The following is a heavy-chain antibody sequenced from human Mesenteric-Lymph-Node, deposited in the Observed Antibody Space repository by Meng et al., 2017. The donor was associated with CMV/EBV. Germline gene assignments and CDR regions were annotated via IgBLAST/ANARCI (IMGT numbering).Heavy chain of an antibody. CDR3: ARGVGAHDY. CDR1: GGSISSSNYY. Sequence: SETLSLTCTVSGGSISSSNYYWGWIRQPPGKGLEWIGSIYYSGNTFYNPSLKSRVTISVDTSKNQFSLKLSSVTAADTAVYYCARGVGAHDYWGQGTLVTVSS. J-gene: IGHJ4*02. CDR2: IYYSGNT. D-gene: IGHD1-26*01. V-gene: IGHV4-39*07.